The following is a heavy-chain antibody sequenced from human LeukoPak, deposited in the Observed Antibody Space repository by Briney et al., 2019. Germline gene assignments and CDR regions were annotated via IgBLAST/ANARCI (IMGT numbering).Heavy chain of an antibody. J-gene: IGHJ4*02. D-gene: IGHD3-10*01. V-gene: IGHV3-33*08. CDR2: IWYDGSNK. Sequence: PGGSLRLSCAASGFTFSDYYMSWIRQAPGKGLEWVAVIWYDGSNKYYADSVKGRFTISRDNSKNTLYLQMNSLRAEDTAVYYCARGARGGVNDYWGQGTLVTVSS. CDR1: GFTFSDYY. CDR3: ARGARGGVNDY.